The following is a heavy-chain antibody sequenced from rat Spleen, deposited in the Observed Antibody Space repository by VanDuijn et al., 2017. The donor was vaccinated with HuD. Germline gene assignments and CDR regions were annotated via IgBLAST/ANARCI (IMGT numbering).Heavy chain of an antibody. V-gene: IGHV5S13*01. CDR1: GFTYSNYV. D-gene: IGHD1-12*02. CDR3: ARRHYDGAYGYFDF. J-gene: IGHJ1*01. Sequence: EVQLVESGGGLVQPGSSLKLSCAASGFTYSNYVMAWVRQAPTKGLEWVASISTGGGNTYYRDSVKGRFTISRHNAKTTQYLQMDSLRSEDTATYYCARRHYDGAYGYFDFWGPGTMVTVSS. CDR2: ISTGGGNT.